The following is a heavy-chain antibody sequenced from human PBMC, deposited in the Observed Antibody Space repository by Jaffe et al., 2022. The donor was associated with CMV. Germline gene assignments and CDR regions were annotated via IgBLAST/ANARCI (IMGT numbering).Heavy chain of an antibody. CDR1: GFTFGDYA. D-gene: IGHD3-10*01. Sequence: EVQLVESGGGLVQPGRSLRLSCTASGFTFGDYAMSWVRQAPGKGLEWVGFIRSKAYGGTTEYAASVKGRFTISRDDSKSIAYLQMNSLKTEDTAVYYCTRDWGEGYYYGSGSYARLYYYYYYMDVWGKGTTVTVSS. CDR2: IRSKAYGGTT. V-gene: IGHV3-49*04. CDR3: TRDWGEGYYYGSGSYARLYYYYYYMDV. J-gene: IGHJ6*03.